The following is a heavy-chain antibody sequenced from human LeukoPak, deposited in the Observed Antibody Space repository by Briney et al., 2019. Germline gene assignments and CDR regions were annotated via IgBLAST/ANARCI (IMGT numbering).Heavy chain of an antibody. CDR2: ISYDGSNK. CDR1: GGSSSSYA. J-gene: IGHJ6*02. Sequence: LSLTCAVYGGSSSSYAMHWVRQAPGKGLEWVAVISYDGSNKYYADSVKGRFTISRDNSKNTLYLQMNSLRAEDTAVYYCAKYGFNWGVGATRYYYYYYGMDVWGQGTTVTVSS. V-gene: IGHV3-30*18. CDR3: AKYGFNWGVGATRYYYYYYGMDV. D-gene: IGHD1-26*01.